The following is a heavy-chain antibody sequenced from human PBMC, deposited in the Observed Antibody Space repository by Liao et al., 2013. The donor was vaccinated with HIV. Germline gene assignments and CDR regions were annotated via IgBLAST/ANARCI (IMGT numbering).Heavy chain of an antibody. CDR2: VYFRGNT. CDR3: ARGGMSSALDS. CDR1: GASISSSSYY. V-gene: IGHV4-39*07. D-gene: IGHD6-6*01. Sequence: QLQLQESDPGLVKPSETLSLTCSVSGASISSSSYYWGWVRQPPGKGLEWIGSVYFRGNTYYNPSLQSRVTISVDTSKNQFSLRLTSVTAADTGVFYCARGGMSSALDSWGQGTLVTVSS. J-gene: IGHJ4*02.